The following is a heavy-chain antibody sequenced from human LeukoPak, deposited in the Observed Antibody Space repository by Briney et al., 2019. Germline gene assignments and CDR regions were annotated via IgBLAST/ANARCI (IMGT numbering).Heavy chain of an antibody. V-gene: IGHV6-1*01. Sequence: SQTRSLTSAISGDSVSSNTAAWNGIRQSPSRGHEWLGRTYYRSKWYNDYALSVKSRITINPDTSKNQFSLQLNSVAPEDTAVYYCARDHGGLDYWGQGTVVTVSS. CDR2: TYYRSKWYN. J-gene: IGHJ4*02. CDR3: ARDHGGLDY. CDR1: GDSVSSNTAA.